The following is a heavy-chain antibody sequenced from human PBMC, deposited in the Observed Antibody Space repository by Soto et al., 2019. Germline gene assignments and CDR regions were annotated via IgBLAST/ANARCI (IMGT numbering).Heavy chain of an antibody. CDR1: GFTFSSYS. D-gene: IGHD6-6*01. CDR3: ARDYRSSAFPELDY. CDR2: ISSSSSYI. V-gene: IGHV3-21*01. Sequence: EVQLVESGGGLVKPGGSLRLSCAASGFTFSSYSMNWVRQAPGKGLEWVSSISSSSSYIYYADSVKGRFTIFRDNAKNSLYLQMNSLRAEDTAVYYCARDYRSSAFPELDYWGQGTLVTVSS. J-gene: IGHJ4*02.